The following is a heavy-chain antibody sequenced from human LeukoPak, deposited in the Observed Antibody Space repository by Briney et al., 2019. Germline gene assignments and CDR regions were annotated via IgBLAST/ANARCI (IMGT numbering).Heavy chain of an antibody. CDR2: ISGSGAST. CDR1: GFTFSSYA. J-gene: IGHJ3*01. CDR3: ARDWLAGNPYHAFDL. V-gene: IGHV3-23*01. Sequence: PGGSLRLSCAASGFTFSSYAMNWVRQAPGKGLEWVSGISGSGASTYYADSVEGRFTISRDNSKNTLYLQMNSLRAEDTAVYYCARDWLAGNPYHAFDLWGKGTMVTVSS. D-gene: IGHD3-22*01.